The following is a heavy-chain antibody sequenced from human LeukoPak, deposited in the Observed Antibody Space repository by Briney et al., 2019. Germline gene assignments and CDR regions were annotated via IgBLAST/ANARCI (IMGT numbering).Heavy chain of an antibody. J-gene: IGHJ6*04. CDR3: ARDAIFRGMDV. Sequence: GGSLRLSCAASGFIFRNYWMTWVRQAPGKGLEWVAKINQDGSETYYVDSVKGRFTISRDNAKNSLYLQMNSLRAEDTAVYYCARDAIFRGMDVWGKGTTVTVSS. CDR2: INQDGSET. V-gene: IGHV3-7*03. CDR1: GFIFRNYW. D-gene: IGHD2/OR15-2a*01.